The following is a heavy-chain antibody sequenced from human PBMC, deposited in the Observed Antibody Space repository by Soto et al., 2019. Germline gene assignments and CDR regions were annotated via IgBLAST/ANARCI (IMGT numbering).Heavy chain of an antibody. CDR1: GFTFSSYG. V-gene: IGHV3-33*01. D-gene: IGHD2-2*01. CDR2: IWYEGSNT. CDR3: ARQDCSSTNCYGRQEYYGLDV. Sequence: QVQLVESGGGVVQPGRSLRLSCATSGFTFSSYGMHWVRQAPGKGLERVSFIWYEGSNTYYADSVKGRFTISRDNSKHTLYLQMNSLRAEETAVYYCARQDCSSTNCYGRQEYYGLDVWGQGTTVTVSS. J-gene: IGHJ6*02.